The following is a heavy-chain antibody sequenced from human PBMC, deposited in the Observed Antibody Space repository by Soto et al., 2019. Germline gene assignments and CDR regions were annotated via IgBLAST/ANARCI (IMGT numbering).Heavy chain of an antibody. CDR1: GFTFSSYS. CDR2: ISSSSSTI. CDR3: ARGGGYQHF. V-gene: IGHV3-48*02. Sequence: EVQLVESGGGLVQPGGSLRLSCAASGFTFSSYSMNWVRQAPGKGLEWVAYISSSSSTIYYADSVKGRFTISRDNAKNSLYPQMNSLGDEDTAVYYCARGGGYQHFWGQGTLVTVSS. D-gene: IGHD1-26*01. J-gene: IGHJ4*02.